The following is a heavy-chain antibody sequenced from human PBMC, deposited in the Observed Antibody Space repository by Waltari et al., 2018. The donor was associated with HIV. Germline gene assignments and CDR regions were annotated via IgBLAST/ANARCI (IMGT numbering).Heavy chain of an antibody. CDR2: ISSSGSSI. Sequence: EVKLVESGGGLVQPGGSVRLSCAASGLTFSSYEMNWVRQAPGKGLEWISYISSSGSSIYYADSEKGRFTISRDNGKKSLYLQMNILRAEDTAVYYCAKVREKQLWLRNWDFDLWGRGTLVTVSS. J-gene: IGHJ2*01. CDR3: AKVREKQLWLRNWDFDL. D-gene: IGHD5-18*01. CDR1: GLTFSSYE. V-gene: IGHV3-48*03.